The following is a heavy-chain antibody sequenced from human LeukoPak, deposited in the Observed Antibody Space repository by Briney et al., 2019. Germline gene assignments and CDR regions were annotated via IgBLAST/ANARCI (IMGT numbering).Heavy chain of an antibody. CDR3: ASDFGGHDDF. CDR2: MNTDGSRT. D-gene: IGHD4-23*01. V-gene: IGHV3-74*01. CDR1: GFTFSRYW. Sequence: PGGSLRLSCAASGFTFSRYWMHWVRQAPGKGLVWVSRMNTDGSRTDYADSVKGRFTISRDNAKDTLYLQMNSLGVEDTAVYSCASDFGGHDDFWDQGILVTVSS. J-gene: IGHJ4*02.